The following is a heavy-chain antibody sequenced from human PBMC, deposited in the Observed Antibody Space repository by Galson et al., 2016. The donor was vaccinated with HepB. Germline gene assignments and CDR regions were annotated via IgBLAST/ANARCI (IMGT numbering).Heavy chain of an antibody. D-gene: IGHD4-17*01. J-gene: IGHJ4*02. CDR2: VRSKVYDGTT. CDR1: GFSFSAYA. Sequence: SLRLSCAASGFSFSAYAMNWFRQAPGKGLEWVGFVRSKVYDGTTEYASSVRGRFTISRDDSKNIAYLQMNSLKTEDTAMYYCVRDATTVTWAHFDYWGQGTLVTVSS. V-gene: IGHV3-49*03. CDR3: VRDATTVTWAHFDY.